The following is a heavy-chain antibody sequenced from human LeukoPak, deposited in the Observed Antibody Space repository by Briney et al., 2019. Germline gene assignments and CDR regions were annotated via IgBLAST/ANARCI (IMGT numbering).Heavy chain of an antibody. V-gene: IGHV3-33*01. CDR1: GLPFSSYG. CDR3: ARDLSAAFDF. D-gene: IGHD6-19*01. CDR2: LVYDARS. Sequence: GGSLRLSCAASGLPFSSYGMHWVRQAPGKGLEWVARLVYDARSDYANSVKGRFSISRDDSKNTLFLDMSNLRVEDTALYYCARDLSAAFDFWGQGAPVTVSS. J-gene: IGHJ4*02.